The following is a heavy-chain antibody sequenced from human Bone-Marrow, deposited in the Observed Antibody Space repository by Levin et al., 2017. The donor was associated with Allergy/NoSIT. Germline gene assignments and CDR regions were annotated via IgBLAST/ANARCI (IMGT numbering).Heavy chain of an antibody. CDR1: GFTLSNYG. J-gene: IGHJ4*02. D-gene: IGHD4-17*01. CDR2: ISYSGRDK. CDR3: ARSSGYGDFDF. V-gene: IGHV3-30*03. Sequence: GGSLRLSCEVSGFTLSNYGVHWVRQAPGKGLEWVAVISYSGRDKYYGDLVKGRFTISRDLSNNTVNLHLNSLGHEDTAMYYCARSSGYGDFDFWGQGTLVTVSS.